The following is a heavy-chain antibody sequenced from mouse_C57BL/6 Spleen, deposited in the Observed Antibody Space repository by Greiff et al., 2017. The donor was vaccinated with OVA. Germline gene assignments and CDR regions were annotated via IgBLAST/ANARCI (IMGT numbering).Heavy chain of an antibody. Sequence: QVQLQQPGAELVRPGSSVKLSCKASGYTFTSYWMDWVKQRPGQGLEWIGNIYPSDSETHYNQKFKDKATLTVDKSSSTASMQLSSLTSEDSAVYYCARSDDYDGGAYWGQGTLVTVSA. J-gene: IGHJ3*01. CDR3: ARSDDYDGGAY. CDR2: IYPSDSET. V-gene: IGHV1-61*01. D-gene: IGHD2-4*01. CDR1: GYTFTSYW.